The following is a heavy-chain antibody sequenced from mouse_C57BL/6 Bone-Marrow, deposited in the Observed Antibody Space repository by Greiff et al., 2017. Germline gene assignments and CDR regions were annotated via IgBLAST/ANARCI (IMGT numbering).Heavy chain of an antibody. D-gene: IGHD3-2*02. CDR2: IKSKSNNYAT. CDR1: GFSFNTYA. J-gene: IGHJ4*01. CDR3: VSHSSGYDYAMDY. Sequence: EVQGVESGGGLVQPKGSLKLSCAASGFSFNTYAMNWVRQAPGKGLEWVARIKSKSNNYATYYADSVKDRFTISRDDSESMLYLQMNNLKTEDTAMYYCVSHSSGYDYAMDYWGQGTSVTVSS. V-gene: IGHV10-1*01.